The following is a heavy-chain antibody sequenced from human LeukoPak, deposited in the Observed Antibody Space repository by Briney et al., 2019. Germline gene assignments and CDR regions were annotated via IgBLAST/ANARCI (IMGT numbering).Heavy chain of an antibody. CDR1: GFTFSSYE. J-gene: IGHJ4*02. CDR3: AKDQGTGLLWFGESFDY. CDR2: ISSSGSTI. V-gene: IGHV3-48*03. Sequence: GGSLRLSCAASGFTFSSYEMNWVRQAPGKGLEWVSYISSSGSTIYYADSVKGRFTISRDNAKNSLYLQMNSLRAEDTAVYYCAKDQGTGLLWFGESFDYWGQGTLVTVSS. D-gene: IGHD3-10*01.